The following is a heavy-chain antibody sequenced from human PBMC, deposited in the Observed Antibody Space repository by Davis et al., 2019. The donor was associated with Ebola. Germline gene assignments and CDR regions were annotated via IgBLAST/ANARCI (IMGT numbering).Heavy chain of an antibody. Sequence: GESLKISCGAFGFTFSTSWMGWVRQPPGKGLEWVATINWDEKEKYYVDSVSGRFTISRDNGKNSLYLQMNSLSAEDTAIYFCVRLNWGSPDRWGRGTLVTVSS. CDR3: VRLNWGSPDR. CDR1: GFTFSTSW. V-gene: IGHV3-7*03. J-gene: IGHJ5*02. CDR2: INWDEKEK. D-gene: IGHD7-27*01.